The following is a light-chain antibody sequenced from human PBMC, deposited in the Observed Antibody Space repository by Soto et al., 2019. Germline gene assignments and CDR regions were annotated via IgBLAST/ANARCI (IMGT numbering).Light chain of an antibody. CDR3: SSYTSSSTPVV. J-gene: IGLJ2*01. CDR1: SSDVGGYNY. CDR2: DVR. V-gene: IGLV2-14*01. Sequence: QSALTQPASVSGSPGQSITISCTGTSSDVGGYNYVSWYQQHPGKAPKLMIYDVRNRPSGVSNRFSGSKSGNTASLTISGLPAEDEADYYCSSYTSSSTPVVFGGGTKVTVL.